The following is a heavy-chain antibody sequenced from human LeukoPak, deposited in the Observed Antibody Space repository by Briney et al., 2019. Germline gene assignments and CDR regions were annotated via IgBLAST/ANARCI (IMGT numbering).Heavy chain of an antibody. D-gene: IGHD5-18*01. J-gene: IGHJ4*02. CDR2: ISSSSSYI. CDR1: GFTFSSYS. CDR3: ARGLLLYSYDGVVTPPFDY. Sequence: PGGSLRLSCAASGFTFSSYSMNWVRQAPGKGLEWVSSISSSSSYIYYADSVKGRFTISRDNAKNSLYLQMNSLRAEDTAVYYCARGLLLYSYDGVVTPPFDYWGQGTLVTVSS. V-gene: IGHV3-21*01.